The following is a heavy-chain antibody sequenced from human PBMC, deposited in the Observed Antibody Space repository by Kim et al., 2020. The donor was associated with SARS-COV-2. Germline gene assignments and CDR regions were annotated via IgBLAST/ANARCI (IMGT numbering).Heavy chain of an antibody. CDR3: AKRRAVGRGSHYYYGMDV. CDR1: GFTFSSYA. V-gene: IGHV3-23*01. CDR2: ISGSGGST. Sequence: GGSLRLSCAASGFTFSSYAMSWVRQAPGKGLEWVSAISGSGGSTYYADSVKGRFTISRDNSKNTLYLQMNSLRAEDTAVYYCAKRRAVGRGSHYYYGMDVWGQGTTVTVSS. D-gene: IGHD3-10*01. J-gene: IGHJ6*02.